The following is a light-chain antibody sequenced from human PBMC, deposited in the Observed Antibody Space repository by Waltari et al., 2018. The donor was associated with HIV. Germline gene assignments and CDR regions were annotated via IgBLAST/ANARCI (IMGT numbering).Light chain of an antibody. CDR1: RIVSTY. CDR3: QQTYMTPHT. CDR2: DAS. V-gene: IGKV1-39*01. Sequence: DIQMTQSPSSLSASVGARVTITCRASRIVSTYLNWYQQKPGKPPKILIYDASRLQSGVPSRFSGSGSGTDFTLTISSLQPEDFATDYCQQTYMTPHTFGQGTRLEIQ. J-gene: IGKJ2*01.